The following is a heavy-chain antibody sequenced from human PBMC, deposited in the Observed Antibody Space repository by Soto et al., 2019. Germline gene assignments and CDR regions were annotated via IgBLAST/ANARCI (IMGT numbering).Heavy chain of an antibody. J-gene: IGHJ4*02. V-gene: IGHV3-30*18. CDR1: GFTFSSYG. D-gene: IGHD3-10*01. Sequence: QVQLVESGGGVVQPGKSLRLSCAGSGFTFSSYGMDWVRQAPGKGLEWVAVISYDGSNKYYADSVKGQFTISRDNSKNTLYLQMSGLRADDTAVYYCAKDRMGAGVRGYFDYWGQGTLVTVSS. CDR3: AKDRMGAGVRGYFDY. CDR2: ISYDGSNK.